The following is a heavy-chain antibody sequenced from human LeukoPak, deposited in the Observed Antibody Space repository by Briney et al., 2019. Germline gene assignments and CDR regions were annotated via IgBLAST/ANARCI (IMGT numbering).Heavy chain of an antibody. CDR2: INQGGSVK. D-gene: IGHD5-12*01. V-gene: IGHV3-7*01. Sequence: GGSLRLSCAASGFSFRDLWMSWVRQAPGKGLEWVANINQGGSVKYYVDSVKGRFTISRDDAKSSLYVQMNSLRDEDTAVYYCARFGYSGWNLEYWGQGTLVTVSS. CDR1: GFSFRDLW. CDR3: ARFGYSGWNLEY. J-gene: IGHJ4*02.